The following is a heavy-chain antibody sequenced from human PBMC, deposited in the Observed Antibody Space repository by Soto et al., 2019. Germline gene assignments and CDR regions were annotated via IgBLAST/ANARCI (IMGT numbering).Heavy chain of an antibody. V-gene: IGHV3-7*05. J-gene: IGHJ5*02. Sequence: EEQLVESGGGLVQPGGSLRLSCAASGFTFSDYYMSWVRQAPGKGLEWVANINQDGSANSYVDSVRGRFTISRDNGKNALALQMESLRADDTAVYYCARWSGGCDPWGQGTLVTVSS. CDR2: INQDGSAN. CDR3: ARWSGGCDP. CDR1: GFTFSDYY. D-gene: IGHD6-25*01.